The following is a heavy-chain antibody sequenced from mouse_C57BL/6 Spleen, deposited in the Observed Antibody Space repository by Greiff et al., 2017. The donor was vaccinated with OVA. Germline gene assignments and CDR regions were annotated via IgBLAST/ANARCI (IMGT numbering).Heavy chain of an antibody. Sequence: EVKLMESGGGLVKPGGSLKLSCAASGFTFSDYGMHWVRQAPEKGLEWVAYISSGSSTIYYADTVKGRFTISRDNAKNTLFLQMTSLRSEDTAMYYCARPDGPPGALAYWGQGTLVTVSA. CDR1: GFTFSDYG. J-gene: IGHJ3*01. CDR2: ISSGSSTI. V-gene: IGHV5-17*01. D-gene: IGHD2-3*01. CDR3: ARPDGPPGALAY.